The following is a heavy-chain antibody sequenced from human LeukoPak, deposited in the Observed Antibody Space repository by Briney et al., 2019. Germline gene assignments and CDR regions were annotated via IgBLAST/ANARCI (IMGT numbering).Heavy chain of an antibody. J-gene: IGHJ5*02. CDR1: EFTFSDYY. V-gene: IGHV3-11*04. CDR3: ARVINYYDSSGYFP. CDR2: ISSSGSSM. D-gene: IGHD3-22*01. Sequence: GGSLSLSCAATEFTFSDYYMSWIRQAAGKGLERVSYISSSGSSMYYADSVKGRFTISRDNAKNSLYLQMNSLRAEDTAVYYCARVINYYDSSGYFPWGQGTLVTVSS.